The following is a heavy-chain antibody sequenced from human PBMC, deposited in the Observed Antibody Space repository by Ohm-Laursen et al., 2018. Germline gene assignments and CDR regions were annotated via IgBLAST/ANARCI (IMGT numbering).Heavy chain of an antibody. V-gene: IGHV3-23*01. CDR2: ISGSGGST. D-gene: IGHD3-22*01. J-gene: IGHJ5*02. Sequence: SLRLSCAASGFTFSSYAMSWVRQAPGKGLEWVSAISGSGGSTYYADSVKGRFTISRDNSKNTLYLQMNSLRAEDTAVYYCAGIRAPMIVVVITSGEFDPWGQGTLVTVSS. CDR3: AGIRAPMIVVVITSGEFDP. CDR1: GFTFSSYA.